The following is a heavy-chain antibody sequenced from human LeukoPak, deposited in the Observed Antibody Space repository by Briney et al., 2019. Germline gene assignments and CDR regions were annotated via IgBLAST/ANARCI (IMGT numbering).Heavy chain of an antibody. CDR1: GGTFSSYA. CDR3: ARTSSFGVVIIPWFDY. V-gene: IGHV1-69*04. D-gene: IGHD3-3*01. J-gene: IGHJ4*02. CDR2: IIPILGIA. Sequence: SVKVSCKASGGTFSSYAISWVRQAPGQGLEWMGRIIPILGIANYAQKFQGRVTITADKSTSTAYMELSSLRSEDTAVYYRARTSSFGVVIIPWFDYWGQGTLVTVSS.